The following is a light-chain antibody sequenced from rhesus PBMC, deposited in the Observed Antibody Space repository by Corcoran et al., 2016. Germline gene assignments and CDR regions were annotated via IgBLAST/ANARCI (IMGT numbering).Light chain of an antibody. CDR2: DTS. CDR3: LQHNSYPYS. CDR1: QGISSY. Sequence: DIQMTQSPSSLSASVGDTVTITCRASQGISSYLNWFQQKPGKALKLFVYDTSSLESGVPSRFSGNGSGTDFTLTISSLQPEDLAVYYCLQHNSYPYSFGQGTKVEIK. J-gene: IGKJ2*01. V-gene: IGKV1-28*03.